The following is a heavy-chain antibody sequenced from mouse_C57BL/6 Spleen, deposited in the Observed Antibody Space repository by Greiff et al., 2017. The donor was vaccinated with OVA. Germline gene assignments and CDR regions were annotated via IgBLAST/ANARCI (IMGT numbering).Heavy chain of an antibody. Sequence: EVQLQESGGGLVKPGGSLKLSCAASGFTFSSYTMSWVRQTPEKRLEWVATISGGGGNTYYPDSVKGRFTISRDNAKNTLYLQMSSLRSEDTALYYCARHIYYGNYLDYWGQGTTLTVSS. CDR3: ARHIYYGNYLDY. V-gene: IGHV5-9*01. CDR2: ISGGGGNT. J-gene: IGHJ2*01. D-gene: IGHD2-1*01. CDR1: GFTFSSYT.